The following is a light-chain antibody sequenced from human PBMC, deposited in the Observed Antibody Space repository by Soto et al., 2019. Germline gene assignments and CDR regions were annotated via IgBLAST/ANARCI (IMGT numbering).Light chain of an antibody. CDR1: QSVSSSY. J-gene: IGKJ1*01. Sequence: EIVLTQSPGNLSSSPGERATLSCRASQSVSSSYLAWYRQKPGQAPRLLIYAASSRATGIPDRFSGSGSGTDFTLTISRLEPEDFAVYYCQQYGSSSWTFGQGTKVEFK. V-gene: IGKV3-20*01. CDR2: AAS. CDR3: QQYGSSSWT.